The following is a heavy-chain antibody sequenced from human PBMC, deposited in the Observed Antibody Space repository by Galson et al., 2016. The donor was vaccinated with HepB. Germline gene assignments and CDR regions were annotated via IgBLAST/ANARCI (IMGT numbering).Heavy chain of an antibody. CDR3: AAFSGYCDRTSCFPSFDY. V-gene: IGHV1-58*01. D-gene: IGHD2-2*03. CDR2: IVAVSGDT. CDR1: GFTFTNSA. Sequence: SVKVSCKASGFTFTNSAVQWVRLARGQRLEWIGWIVAVSGDTNYAQKFQERVTITRDTSTGTAYMELSSLRSDDTAVYYCAAFSGYCDRTSCFPSFDYWGQGTLGTGSS. J-gene: IGHJ4*02.